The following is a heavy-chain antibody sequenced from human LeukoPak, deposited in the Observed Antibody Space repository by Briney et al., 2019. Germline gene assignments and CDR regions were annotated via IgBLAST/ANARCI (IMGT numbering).Heavy chain of an antibody. CDR1: GFTVSSNY. CDR2: IYSGGST. Sequence: GGSLRLSCAASGFTVSSNYMSWVRQAPGKGLEWVSVIYSGGSTYYADSVKGRFTISRDNSKNTLYLQMNSLRAEDTAVYYRASERYYYDSSGYYYFDYWGQGTLVTVSS. D-gene: IGHD3-22*01. V-gene: IGHV3-66*02. J-gene: IGHJ4*02. CDR3: ASERYYYDSSGYYYFDY.